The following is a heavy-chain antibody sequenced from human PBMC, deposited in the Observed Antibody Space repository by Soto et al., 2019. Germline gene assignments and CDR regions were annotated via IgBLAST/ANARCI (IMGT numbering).Heavy chain of an antibody. D-gene: IGHD1-20*01. CDR3: ARGNLNYYYVFDV. CDR1: GFTFRSYG. J-gene: IGHJ6*02. Sequence: GGSLRCSCAASGFTFRSYGMHWVRQAPGKGLEWVAVISYDGSNKYYADSVKGRLTISRDNANNSLYLQMNSLRAEDTAVYFCARGNLNYYYVFDVWGQGTTVTVSS. CDR2: ISYDGSNK. V-gene: IGHV3-30*03.